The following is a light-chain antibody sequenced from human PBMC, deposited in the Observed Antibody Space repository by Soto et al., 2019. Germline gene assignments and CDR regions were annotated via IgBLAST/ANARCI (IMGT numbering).Light chain of an antibody. CDR3: ETWDRNTYWV. V-gene: IGLV4-60*03. Sequence: QSVLTQSSSASASLGSSVKLTCTLSSGHSSYIIAWHQQQPGKAPRYLMKLEGSGSYNKGSGVPDRFSGSSSGADRYLTISNLQSEDEADYYCETWDRNTYWVFGGGTKLTVL. J-gene: IGLJ3*02. CDR1: SGHSSYI. CDR2: LEGSGSY.